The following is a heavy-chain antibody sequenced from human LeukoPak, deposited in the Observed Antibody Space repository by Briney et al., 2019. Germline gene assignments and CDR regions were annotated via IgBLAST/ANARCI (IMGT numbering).Heavy chain of an antibody. CDR1: GYTFTGYY. CDR3: ARDPYDILPGHGNWFDP. Sequence: ASVKVSRKASGYTFTGYYMHWVRQAPGQGLEWMGWINPNSGGTNYAQKFQGRVTMTRDTSISTAYMELSRLRSDGTAVYYCARDPYDILPGHGNWFDPWGQGTLVTVSS. D-gene: IGHD3-9*01. CDR2: INPNSGGT. J-gene: IGHJ5*02. V-gene: IGHV1-2*02.